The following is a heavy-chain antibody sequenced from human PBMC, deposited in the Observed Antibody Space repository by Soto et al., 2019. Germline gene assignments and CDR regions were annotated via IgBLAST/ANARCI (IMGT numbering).Heavy chain of an antibody. J-gene: IGHJ6*02. CDR3: ARDLQYYDFWSGYYSPYYGMDV. V-gene: IGHV3-33*01. Sequence: QVQLVESGGGVVQPGRSLRLSCAASGFTFSSYGMHWVRQAPGKGLEWVAVIWYDGSNKYYADSVKGRFTISRDNSKNTLYLQMNSLRAEDTAVYYCARDLQYYDFWSGYYSPYYGMDVWGQGTTVTVS. CDR1: GFTFSSYG. CDR2: IWYDGSNK. D-gene: IGHD3-3*01.